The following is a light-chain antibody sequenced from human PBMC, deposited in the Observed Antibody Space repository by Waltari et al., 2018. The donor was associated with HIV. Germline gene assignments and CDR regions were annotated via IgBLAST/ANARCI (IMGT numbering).Light chain of an antibody. V-gene: IGKV4-1*01. J-gene: IGKJ2*01. CDR2: WAS. Sequence: DIVMKQSPESLTVSLGGRATIYCNSSQSLLLSSTKKNYLAWYQQRPGQTPKLLISWASARELGVPYRFRGTASGTSFTLTIDNVRADDVATFYCQQYYTHPLTFGQGTKLQI. CDR3: QQYYTHPLT. CDR1: QSLLLSSTKKNY.